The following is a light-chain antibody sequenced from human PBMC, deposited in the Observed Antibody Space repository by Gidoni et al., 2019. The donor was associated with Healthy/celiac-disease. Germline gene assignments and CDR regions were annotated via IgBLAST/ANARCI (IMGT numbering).Light chain of an antibody. CDR2: AAS. CDR3: QQSYSPPMYX. J-gene: IGKJ2*01. CDR1: ESIGTY. V-gene: IGKV1-39*01. Sequence: DIQMTQSPSSLFASVGDRVAISCRASESIGTYLNWYQQKPGKAPELLISAASSLQAGVPSRFSGSGSGTDFTLTISSRQPEDFASYYCQQSYSPPMYXFXQGTKLEIK.